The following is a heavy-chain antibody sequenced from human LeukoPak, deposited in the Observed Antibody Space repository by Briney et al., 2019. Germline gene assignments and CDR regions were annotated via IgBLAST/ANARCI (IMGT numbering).Heavy chain of an antibody. CDR3: ARDPAYYYDSSGYLDY. D-gene: IGHD3-22*01. CDR1: GFTFSSYW. Sequence: GGSPRLSCAASGFTFSSYWMSWVRQAPGKGLEWVANIKQDGSEKYYVDSVKGRFTISRDNAKNSLYLQMNSLRAEDTAVYYCARDPAYYYDSSGYLDYWGQGTLVTVSS. J-gene: IGHJ4*02. CDR2: IKQDGSEK. V-gene: IGHV3-7*01.